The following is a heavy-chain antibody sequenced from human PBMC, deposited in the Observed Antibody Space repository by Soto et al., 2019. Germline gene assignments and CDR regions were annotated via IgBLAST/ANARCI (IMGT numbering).Heavy chain of an antibody. D-gene: IGHD2-2*01. V-gene: IGHV3-48*02. J-gene: IGHJ2*01. CDR1: GFTFGSYS. CDR3: ARGPSAAAPLSDWYFDL. CDR2: ISSNSWTI. Sequence: EVQLVESGGGLVQPGGSLRLSCAASGFTFGSYSMNWVRQAPGKGLEWVSYISSNSWTIYYPDSVQGRFTISRDNAKSSLHLQMDSLRDEDTAVYYCARGPSAAAPLSDWYFDLWGRGTLVTVSS.